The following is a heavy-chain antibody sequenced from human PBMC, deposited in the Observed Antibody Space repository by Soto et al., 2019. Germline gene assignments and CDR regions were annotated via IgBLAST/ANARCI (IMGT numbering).Heavy chain of an antibody. CDR1: GGSFSVYY. CDR3: AVLRVLEWLPPVDV. V-gene: IGHV4-34*01. D-gene: IGHD3-3*01. Sequence: SETLSLTCAVYGGSFSVYYWSWIRQPPGKGLEWIGEMNHSGSTNYNPSLKSRVTISVDTSKNQFSLKLSSVTAADTAVYYCAVLRVLEWLPPVDVWGKETTVTLAS. J-gene: IGHJ6*03. CDR2: MNHSGST.